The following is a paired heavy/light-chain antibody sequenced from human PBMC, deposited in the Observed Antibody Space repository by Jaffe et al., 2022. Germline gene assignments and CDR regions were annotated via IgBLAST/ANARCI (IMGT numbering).Light chain of an antibody. CDR2: GAS. CDR3: QQYGSSPFG. V-gene: IGKV3-20*01. CDR1: QSVSSSY. Sequence: EIVLTQSPGTLSLSPGERATLSCRASQSVSSSYLAWYQQKPGQAPRLLIYGASSRATGIPDRFSGSGSGTDFTLTISRLEPEDFAVYYCQQYGSSPFGFGQGTKLEIK. J-gene: IGKJ2*03.
Heavy chain of an antibody. Sequence: QVQLVESGGGVVQPGGSLRLSCAASGFTFSSYGMHWVRQAPGKGLEWVAFIRYDGSNKYYADSVKGRFTISRDNSKNTLYLQMNSLRAEDTAVYYCAKLIMITFGGVITRKAFDIWGQGTMVTVSS. V-gene: IGHV3-30*02. J-gene: IGHJ3*02. CDR3: AKLIMITFGGVITRKAFDI. CDR2: IRYDGSNK. CDR1: GFTFSSYG. D-gene: IGHD3-16*02.